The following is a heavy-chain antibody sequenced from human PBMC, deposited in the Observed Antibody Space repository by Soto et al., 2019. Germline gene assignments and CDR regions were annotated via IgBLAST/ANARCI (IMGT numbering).Heavy chain of an antibody. V-gene: IGHV3-74*03. CDR1: GFPFSSYW. J-gene: IGHJ4*02. D-gene: IGHD2-2*01. Sequence: EVRLVESGGDLVQPGGSLRLSCAASGFPFSSYWMHWVRQAPGKGLVWVSRINGDGSSITHADSVKGRFTISRDNAKNTLYLQMNSLRAEDAAVYYCTRRGCSTTGCYFNWGRGTLVTVSS. CDR3: TRRGCSTTGCYFN. CDR2: INGDGSSI.